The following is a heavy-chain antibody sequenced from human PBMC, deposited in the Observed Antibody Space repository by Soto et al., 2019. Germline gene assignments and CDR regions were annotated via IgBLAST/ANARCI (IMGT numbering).Heavy chain of an antibody. CDR3: ARDRLVMAAATTSNSDY. V-gene: IGHV3-11*01. J-gene: IGHJ4*02. CDR2: IYYSGSTI. Sequence: LSLTCTVSGGSISSYYWSWIRQPPGKGLEWIGYIYYSGSTIYYADSVKGRFTISRDNAKNSLYLQMNSLRAEDTAVYYCARDRLVMAAATTSNSDYWGQGTLVTVSS. CDR1: GGSISSYY. D-gene: IGHD2-15*01.